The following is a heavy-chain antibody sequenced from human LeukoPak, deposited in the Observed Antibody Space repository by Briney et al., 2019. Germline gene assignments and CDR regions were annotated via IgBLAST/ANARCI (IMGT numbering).Heavy chain of an antibody. V-gene: IGHV3-23*01. CDR1: GFTFIHYG. J-gene: IGHJ4*02. D-gene: IGHD3-10*01. Sequence: GGSLRLSCAASGFTFIHYGMSWVRQAPGKGLEWVSTISDGGGSTYYAGSVKGRFTISRDNSKNTLYLQMISLRAEDTAVYYCARSLYGSGSSYGFWGQGTLVTVSS. CDR3: ARSLYGSGSSYGF. CDR2: ISDGGGST.